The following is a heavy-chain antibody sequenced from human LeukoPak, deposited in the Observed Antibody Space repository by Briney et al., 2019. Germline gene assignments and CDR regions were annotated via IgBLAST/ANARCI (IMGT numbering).Heavy chain of an antibody. Sequence: ASVNVSCKASRYTFTDFYMHWVGQVPGQGLEWMGWINPNSGDTNYAQKFQGRVTMTRDTSLSTAYMELSSLRSDDTAVYYCARETNGAVVGAIDYWGQGTLATVSS. J-gene: IGHJ4*02. D-gene: IGHD1-26*01. V-gene: IGHV1-2*02. CDR2: INPNSGDT. CDR1: RYTFTDFY. CDR3: ARETNGAVVGAIDY.